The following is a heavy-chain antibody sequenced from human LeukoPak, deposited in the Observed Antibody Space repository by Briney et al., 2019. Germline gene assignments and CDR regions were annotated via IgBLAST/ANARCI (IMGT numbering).Heavy chain of an antibody. V-gene: IGHV3-48*02. J-gene: IGHJ3*01. Sequence: GGYLRLSCAASGFIFKTYCMSWVRQAPGKGLEWLSYITSNSNDKYYADSVKGRFTISRDNAKDSLHLQIDSLRDEDTAVYYCARYYDRSGFYRDAFDLWGQGTMVTVSS. D-gene: IGHD3-22*01. CDR3: ARYYDRSGFYRDAFDL. CDR1: GFIFKTYC. CDR2: ITSNSNDK.